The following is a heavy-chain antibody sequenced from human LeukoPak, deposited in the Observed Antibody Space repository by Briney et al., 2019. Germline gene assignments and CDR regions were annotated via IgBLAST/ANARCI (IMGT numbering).Heavy chain of an antibody. Sequence: GRSLRLSCAASGFTFSSYGMHWVRQAPGKGLEWVAVISYDGSNKYYAGSVKGRFTISRDNSKNTLYLQMNSLRAEDTAVYYCAEDAHYGSGSYSAHWGQGTLVTVSS. D-gene: IGHD3-10*01. CDR2: ISYDGSNK. V-gene: IGHV3-30*18. CDR1: GFTFSSYG. CDR3: AEDAHYGSGSYSAH. J-gene: IGHJ4*02.